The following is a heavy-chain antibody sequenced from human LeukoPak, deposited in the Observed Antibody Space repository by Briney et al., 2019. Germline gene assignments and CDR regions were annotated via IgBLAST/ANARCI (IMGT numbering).Heavy chain of an antibody. Sequence: GGSLRLSCAASGFTFTGYAMSWVRQAPGKGLEWVSVIYSGGSTYYADSVKGRFTISRDNAKNSLYLQMNSLRAEDTAVYYCARDRVSSSPYHHDAFDIWGQGTMVTVSS. CDR1: GFTFTGYA. CDR3: ARDRVSSSPYHHDAFDI. D-gene: IGHD6-6*01. CDR2: IYSGGST. V-gene: IGHV3-66*01. J-gene: IGHJ3*02.